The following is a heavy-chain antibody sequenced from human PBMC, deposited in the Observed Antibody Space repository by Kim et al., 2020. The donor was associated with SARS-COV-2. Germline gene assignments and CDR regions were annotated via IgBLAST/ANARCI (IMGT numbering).Heavy chain of an antibody. Sequence: GESLKISCKGSGYSFTSYWIGWVRQMPGKGLEWMGIIYPGDSDTRYSPSFQGQVTISADKSISTAYLQWSSLKASDTAMYYCARSTVTTLPYYYYYMDVWGKGTTVTVSS. CDR1: GYSFTSYW. CDR3: ARSTVTTLPYYYYYMDV. CDR2: IYPGDSDT. D-gene: IGHD4-4*01. V-gene: IGHV5-51*01. J-gene: IGHJ6*03.